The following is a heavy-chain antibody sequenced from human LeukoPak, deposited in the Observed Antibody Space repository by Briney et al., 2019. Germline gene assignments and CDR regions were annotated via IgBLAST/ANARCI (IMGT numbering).Heavy chain of an antibody. V-gene: IGHV4-59*08. J-gene: IGHJ4*02. Sequence: PSETLSLTCTVSGGSINNYYWNWIRQTPGKGLEWIGYVYYSGHTNYNPSLKSRVTISVDTSKNQFSLRLSSVTAADTAVYYCARRGDYFEFDSWGQGTWVTVSS. D-gene: IGHD4-17*01. CDR3: ARRGDYFEFDS. CDR2: VYYSGHT. CDR1: GGSINNYY.